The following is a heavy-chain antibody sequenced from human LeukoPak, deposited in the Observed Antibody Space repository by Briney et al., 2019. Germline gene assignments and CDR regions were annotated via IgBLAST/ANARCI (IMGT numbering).Heavy chain of an antibody. D-gene: IGHD3-9*01. CDR1: DGSIDSYY. CDR3: ARAVRYYDILTGYYANWFDP. CDR2: IYYSGST. V-gene: IGHV4-31*03. J-gene: IGHJ5*02. Sequence: SETLSLTCSVSDGSIDSYYWSWIRQHPGKGLEWIGYIYYSGSTYYNPSLKSRVTISVDTSKNQFSLKLSSVTAADTAVYYCARAVRYYDILTGYYANWFDPWGRGTLVTVSS.